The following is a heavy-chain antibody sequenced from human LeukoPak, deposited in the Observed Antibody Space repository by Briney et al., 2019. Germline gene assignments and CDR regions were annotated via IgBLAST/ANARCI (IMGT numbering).Heavy chain of an antibody. D-gene: IGHD3-10*01. CDR2: IYYSGST. CDR3: ARHYPQLLWFVELTSNPFDY. Sequence: SETLSLTCTVSGGSISSSSYYWGWIRQPPGKGLEWIGSIYYSGSTYYNPSLKSRVTISVDTSKNQFSLKLSSVTAADTAVYYCARHYPQLLWFVELTSNPFDYWGQGTLVTVSS. J-gene: IGHJ4*02. CDR1: GGSISSSSYY. V-gene: IGHV4-39*01.